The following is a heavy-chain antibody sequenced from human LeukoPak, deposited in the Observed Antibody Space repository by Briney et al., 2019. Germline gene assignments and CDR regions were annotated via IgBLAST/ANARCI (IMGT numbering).Heavy chain of an antibody. D-gene: IGHD3-10*01. CDR2: IIPILGIA. CDR3: ARDPFYYGSGSPFDY. CDR1: GGTFSSYT. J-gene: IGHJ4*02. Sequence: SVKVSCKASGGTFSSYTISWVRQAPGQGLEWMGRIIPILGIANYAQKFQGRVTIAADKSTSTAYMELSSLRSEDTAVYYCARDPFYYGSGSPFDYWGQGTLVTVSS. V-gene: IGHV1-69*04.